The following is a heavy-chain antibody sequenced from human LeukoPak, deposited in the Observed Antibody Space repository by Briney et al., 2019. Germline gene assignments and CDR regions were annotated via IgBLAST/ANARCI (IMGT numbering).Heavy chain of an antibody. CDR3: AKAELVGAAGAVGY. D-gene: IGHD2-15*01. CDR2: IYSDGST. J-gene: IGHJ4*02. Sequence: GGSLRLSCAASGFTVSSNYMSWVRQAPGKGLEWVSVIYSDGSTYYADSVKGRFTVSRDTSKNTLYLQMNSLRAEDTAVYYCAKAELVGAAGAVGYWGQGTLVTVSS. CDR1: GFTVSSNY. V-gene: IGHV3-53*01.